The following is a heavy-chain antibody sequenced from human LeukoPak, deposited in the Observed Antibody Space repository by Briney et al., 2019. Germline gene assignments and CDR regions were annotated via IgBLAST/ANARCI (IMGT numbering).Heavy chain of an antibody. J-gene: IGHJ5*02. Sequence: PGGSLRLSCAASGFTFSSYWMSWVRQAPGKGLEWVANIKQDGSEKYYVDSVKGRFTISRDNAKNSLYLQMNSLRAEDTAVYYCARDHDYVWGNNNWFDPWGQGTLVTVSS. V-gene: IGHV3-7*01. CDR3: ARDHDYVWGNNNWFDP. CDR2: IKQDGSEK. CDR1: GFTFSSYW. D-gene: IGHD3-16*01.